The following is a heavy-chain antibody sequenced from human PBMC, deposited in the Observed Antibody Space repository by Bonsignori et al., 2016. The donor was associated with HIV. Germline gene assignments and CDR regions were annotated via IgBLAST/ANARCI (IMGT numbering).Heavy chain of an antibody. V-gene: IGHV1-69*01. CDR3: ARGGLGVTIDY. CDR2: IIPIFGTA. J-gene: IGHJ4*02. Sequence: WVRQAPGQGLEWMGGIIPIFGTANYAQKFQGRVTITADESTSTAYMELSSLRSEDTAVYYCARGGLGVTIDYWGQGTLVTVSS. D-gene: IGHD3-10*01.